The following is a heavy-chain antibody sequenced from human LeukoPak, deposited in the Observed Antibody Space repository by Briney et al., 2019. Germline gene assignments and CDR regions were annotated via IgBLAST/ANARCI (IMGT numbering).Heavy chain of an antibody. V-gene: IGHV4-59*01. D-gene: IGHD2-2*01. CDR3: ARRASHCSSTSCYYYYMDV. CDR1: GGSISSYY. J-gene: IGHJ6*03. CDR2: IYYSGST. Sequence: SETLSLTCTVSGGSISSYYWSWIRQPPGKGLEWIGYIYYSGSTNYNPSLKSRVTISVDTSKNQFSLKLSSVTAADTAVYYCARRASHCSSTSCYYYYMDVWGKGTTVTVSS.